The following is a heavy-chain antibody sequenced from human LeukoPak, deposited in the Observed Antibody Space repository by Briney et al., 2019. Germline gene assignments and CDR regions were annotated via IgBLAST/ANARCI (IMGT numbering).Heavy chain of an antibody. CDR2: ISWNSGSI. Sequence: PGRSLRLSCAASGFTFDDYAMHWVRQAPGKGLEWVSGISWNSGSIGYADSVKGRFTISRDNAKNSLYLQMNSLRAEDTALYYCAKDNRAYCGGDCYVPDAFDIWGQGTMVTVSS. D-gene: IGHD2-21*02. V-gene: IGHV3-9*01. CDR3: AKDNRAYCGGDCYVPDAFDI. CDR1: GFTFDDYA. J-gene: IGHJ3*02.